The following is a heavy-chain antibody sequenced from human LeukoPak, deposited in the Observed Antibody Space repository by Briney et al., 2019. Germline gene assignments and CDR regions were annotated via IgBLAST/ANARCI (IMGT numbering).Heavy chain of an antibody. J-gene: IGHJ5*02. V-gene: IGHV4-34*01. CDR3: ARGSRRFDP. CDR1: GGSFSDYY. Sequence: SETLSLTCAVYGGSFSDYYWSWIRQSPGKGLEWIGEINHTGITKYNPSLKSRVTISVDTSQNQFSLKLSSMTAADTAVYYCARGSRRFDPWGQGTLVTVSS. CDR2: INHTGIT.